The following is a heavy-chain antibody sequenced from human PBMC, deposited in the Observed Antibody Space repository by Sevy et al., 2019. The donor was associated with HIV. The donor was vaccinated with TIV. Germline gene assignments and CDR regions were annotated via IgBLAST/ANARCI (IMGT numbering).Heavy chain of an antibody. D-gene: IGHD6-19*01. V-gene: IGHV3-33*01. CDR1: GFTFSSYG. CDR3: ARDGLSSGWLFDS. Sequence: GGSLRLSCAASGFTFSSYGMHWVRRSPGKGLEWVAVIWYDGSNNYYADSVKGRFTISRDNSKNTLYLQMNSLRGEDTAVYYCARDGLSSGWLFDSWGQGTLVTVSS. J-gene: IGHJ4*02. CDR2: IWYDGSNN.